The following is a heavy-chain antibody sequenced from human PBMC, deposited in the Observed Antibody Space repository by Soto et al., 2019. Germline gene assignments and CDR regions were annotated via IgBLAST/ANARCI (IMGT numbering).Heavy chain of an antibody. D-gene: IGHD2-8*02. CDR1: GFTFSSYW. CDR2: MNQHGSDI. CDR3: ATDTYCPATCYRGHGN. J-gene: IGHJ4*02. V-gene: IGHV3-7*03. Sequence: EVQLVESGGDLVQPGGSLRLSCAASGFTFSSYWMAWVRQSPGKGLEWVASMNQHGSDIQYVDSVRGRCTISSDNARNVLYLQMNNLRVEDTAIYYGATDTYCPATCYRGHGNWGQGTLVTVSS.